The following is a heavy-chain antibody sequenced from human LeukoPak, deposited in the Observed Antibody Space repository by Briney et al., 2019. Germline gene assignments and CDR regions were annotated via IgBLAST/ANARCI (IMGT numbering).Heavy chain of an antibody. V-gene: IGHV3-30*18. CDR3: AKDAGGYSYGYYYYGMDV. J-gene: IGHJ6*02. D-gene: IGHD5-18*01. CDR2: ISYDGSNK. CDR1: GFTFSSYG. Sequence: GGSLRLSCAASGFTFSSYGMHWVRQAPGKGLEGVAVISYDGSNKYYADSVKGRFTIFRGNSKNTLYLQMNSLRAEDTAVYYCAKDAGGYSYGYYYYGMDVWGQGTTVTVSS.